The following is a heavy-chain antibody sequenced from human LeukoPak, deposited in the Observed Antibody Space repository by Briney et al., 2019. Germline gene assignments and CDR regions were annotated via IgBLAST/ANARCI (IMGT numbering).Heavy chain of an antibody. CDR2: IYYRGST. V-gene: IGHV4-31*03. D-gene: IGHD2-21*02. J-gene: IGHJ6*02. CDR3: ARASDPYCGGDWATCYYGMDV. CDR1: GGSISSGGYY. Sequence: PSQTLSLTCTVSGGSISSGGYYWSWIRQHPGKGLEWIGYIYYRGSTYYNPSLKSRVTISVDTSKNQFSLKLSSVTAADTAVYYCARASDPYCGGDWATCYYGMDVWGQGTTVTVSS.